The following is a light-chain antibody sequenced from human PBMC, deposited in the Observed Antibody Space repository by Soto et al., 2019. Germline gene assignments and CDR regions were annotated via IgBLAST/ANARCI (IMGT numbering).Light chain of an antibody. CDR1: QRVPSTY. CDR2: GAS. Sequence: VLSQSPGRLSLSPGERATLSCRASQRVPSTYLAWYQQKPGQAPRLLISGASSRATGIPDRFTGSGSGTDFTLTISRLEPEDFAVYYCQQYGSSPRTFGQGTKGDI. V-gene: IGKV3-20*01. J-gene: IGKJ1*01. CDR3: QQYGSSPRT.